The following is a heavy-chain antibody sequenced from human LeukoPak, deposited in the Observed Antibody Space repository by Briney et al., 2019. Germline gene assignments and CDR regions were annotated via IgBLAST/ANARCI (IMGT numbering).Heavy chain of an antibody. CDR1: GYTFTGYY. J-gene: IGHJ4*02. CDR2: INPNSGGT. D-gene: IGHD3-10*01. Sequence: ASVKVSCKASGYTFTGYYMHWVRQAPGQGLEWMGWINPNSGGTNYAQKFQGRVTMTRDTSISTAYMELSRLRSDDTAVYYCARERVTMVRGAFGGVAYWGQGTLVTVSS. CDR3: ARERVTMVRGAFGGVAY. V-gene: IGHV1-2*02.